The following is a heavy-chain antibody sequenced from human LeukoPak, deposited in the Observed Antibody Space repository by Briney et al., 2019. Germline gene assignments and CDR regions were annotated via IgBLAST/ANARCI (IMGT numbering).Heavy chain of an antibody. V-gene: IGHV4-4*07. CDR3: ARDSAAYDSWSGPSYYYYYMDV. J-gene: IGHJ6*03. D-gene: IGHD3-3*01. CDR1: GGSISSYY. CDR2: IYTSGST. Sequence: SETLSLTCTVSGGSISSYYWSWIRQPAGKGLEWIGRIYTSGSTNYNPSLKSRVTMSVDTSKNQFSLKLSSVTAADTAVYYCARDSAAYDSWSGPSYYYYYMDVWGKGTTVTVSS.